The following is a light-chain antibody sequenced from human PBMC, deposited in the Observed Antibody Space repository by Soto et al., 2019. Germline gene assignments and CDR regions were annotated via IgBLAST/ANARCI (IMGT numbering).Light chain of an antibody. Sequence: VVLTQSPATLSLSPGERATLSCRSSQSISSLAWYQQKPGQAPRLLIYDASNRATDIPARFSGSGSGTDFTLTISSLEPEDFAVYYCQQRGAFGQGTKVEI. CDR2: DAS. CDR1: QSISS. J-gene: IGKJ2*01. CDR3: QQRGA. V-gene: IGKV3-11*01.